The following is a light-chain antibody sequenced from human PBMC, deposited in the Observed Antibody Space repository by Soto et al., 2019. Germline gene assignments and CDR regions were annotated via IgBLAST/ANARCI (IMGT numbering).Light chain of an antibody. Sequence: EIVMTQSPVTLSVSPGERATLSCRASQNISRSLAWYQQKPGQGPSLLIYGTSTRATGIPVRFSGSGSGTEFTLTISSLQSEDFGVYYCQQNKDWPGTFGQGTKVDIK. CDR2: GTS. CDR3: QQNKDWPGT. V-gene: IGKV3-15*01. J-gene: IGKJ1*01. CDR1: QNISRS.